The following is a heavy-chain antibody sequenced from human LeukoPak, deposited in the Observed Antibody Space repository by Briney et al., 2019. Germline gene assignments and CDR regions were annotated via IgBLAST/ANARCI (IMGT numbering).Heavy chain of an antibody. CDR1: GYTFTSYG. D-gene: IGHD6-13*01. Sequence: AASVKVSCKASGYTFTSYGISWVRQAPGQGLEWMGWISAYNGNTNYAQKLQGRVTMTTDTSTSTAYMELRSLRSDDTAVYYCAKGDPQVVSSWYHCYYYGMDVWGQGTTVTVSS. CDR2: ISAYNGNT. CDR3: AKGDPQVVSSWYHCYYYGMDV. V-gene: IGHV1-18*01. J-gene: IGHJ6*02.